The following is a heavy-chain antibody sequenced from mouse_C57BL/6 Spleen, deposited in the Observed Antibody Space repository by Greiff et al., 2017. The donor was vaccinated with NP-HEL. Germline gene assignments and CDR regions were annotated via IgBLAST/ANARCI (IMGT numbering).Heavy chain of an antibody. CDR3: TRWTTVVATDY. D-gene: IGHD1-1*01. CDR2: MYPGNSDN. V-gene: IGHV1-5*01. J-gene: IGHJ2*01. CDR1: GYTFTSYW. Sequence: EVQLQQSGTVLARPGASVKMSCKTSGYTFTSYWMHWVKQRPGQGLEWIGAMYPGNSDNSYNQKFKGKAKLTAVTSASTAYMELSILTNEDSAVYYCTRWTTVVATDYWGQGTTLTVSS.